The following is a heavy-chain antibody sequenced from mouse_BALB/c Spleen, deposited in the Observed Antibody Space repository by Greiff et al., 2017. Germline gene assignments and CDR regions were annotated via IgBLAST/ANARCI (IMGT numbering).Heavy chain of an antibody. CDR2: IDPENGNT. D-gene: IGHD2-12*01. CDR3: ARATYCRGFMDY. CDR1: GFNIKDYY. V-gene: IGHV14-1*02. Sequence: EVQLQQSGAELVRPGALVKLSCKASGFNIKDYYMHWVKQRPEQGLEWIGWIDPENGNTIYDPKFQGKASITADTSSNTAYLQLSSLTSVGAAVYYCARATYCRGFMDYWGQGTSVTGSS. J-gene: IGHJ4*01.